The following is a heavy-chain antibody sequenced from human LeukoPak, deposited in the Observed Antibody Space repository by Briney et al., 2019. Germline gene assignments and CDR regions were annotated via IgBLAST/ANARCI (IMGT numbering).Heavy chain of an antibody. Sequence: PGGSLRLSCAASGFTFSSYWMSWVRQAPGKGLEWVANIKQDGSEKYYVDSVKGRFTISRDNAKNSLYLQMNSLRAEDTAVYYCARMLRYFDWLLPSNWFDPWGQGTLVTVSS. J-gene: IGHJ5*02. CDR3: ARMLRYFDWLLPSNWFDP. V-gene: IGHV3-7*01. CDR1: GFTFSSYW. CDR2: IKQDGSEK. D-gene: IGHD3-9*01.